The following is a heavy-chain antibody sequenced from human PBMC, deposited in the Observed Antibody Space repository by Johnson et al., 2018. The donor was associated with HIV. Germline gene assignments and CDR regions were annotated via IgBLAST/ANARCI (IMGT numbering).Heavy chain of an antibody. Sequence: VQLVESGGGVVQPGTSLRLSCVASGFAFSSFWIPWVRRTPGKGLASVSRIISDGSSTHYADSVKGRFTISRDNAKNTVYLEMNSLGVDDTAIYYCAKAQYLADDGFNLWGQGTMVTVAS. CDR2: IISDGSST. CDR1: GFAFSSFW. J-gene: IGHJ3*01. CDR3: AKAQYLADDGFNL. V-gene: IGHV3-74*02. D-gene: IGHD2-2*01.